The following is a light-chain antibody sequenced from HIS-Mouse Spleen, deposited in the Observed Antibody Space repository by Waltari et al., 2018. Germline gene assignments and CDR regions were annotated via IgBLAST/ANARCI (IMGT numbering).Light chain of an antibody. J-gene: IGLJ3*02. V-gene: IGLV6-57*02. CDR1: SGSIARNY. Sequence: NFMLTQPPSVSESPGKTVTISCTGRSGSIARNYVQWYKQRPGSAPTTVIYEDNQRPSGVPDRFSGSIDSSSNSASLTISGLKTEDEADYYCQSYDSSNSWVFGGGTKLTVL. CDR3: QSYDSSNSWV. CDR2: EDN.